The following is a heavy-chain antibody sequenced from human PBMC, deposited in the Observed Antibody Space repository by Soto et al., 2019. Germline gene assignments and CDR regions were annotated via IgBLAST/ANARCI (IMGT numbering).Heavy chain of an antibody. V-gene: IGHV3-23*01. Sequence: GGSLRLSCAASGFTFSSDAMSRVRQAPGKGLEWVSAISGSGGSTYYADSVKGRFTISRDNSKNTLYLQMNSLRAEDTAVYYCAKDLLTYYDFWSGYVTPIFDYWGQGTLVTVS. CDR3: AKDLLTYYDFWSGYVTPIFDY. CDR2: ISGSGGST. J-gene: IGHJ4*02. D-gene: IGHD3-3*01. CDR1: GFTFSSDA.